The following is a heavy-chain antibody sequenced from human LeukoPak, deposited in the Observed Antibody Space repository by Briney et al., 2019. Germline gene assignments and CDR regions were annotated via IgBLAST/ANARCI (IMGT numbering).Heavy chain of an antibody. CDR1: GGTFSSYA. Sequence: SVKVSCKASGGTFSSYAISWVRQAPGQGLEWMGRIIPILGIANYAQKFQGRVTITADKSTSTAYMGLSSLRSEDTAVYYCASLLTGTRGAFDIWGQGTMVTVSS. CDR2: IIPILGIA. CDR3: ASLLTGTRGAFDI. V-gene: IGHV1-69*04. J-gene: IGHJ3*02. D-gene: IGHD1-20*01.